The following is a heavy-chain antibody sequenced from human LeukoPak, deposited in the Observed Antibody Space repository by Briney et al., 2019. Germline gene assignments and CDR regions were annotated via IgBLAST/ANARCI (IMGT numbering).Heavy chain of an antibody. Sequence: PSETLSLTCTVPGGSISSYYWSWIRQPPGKGLEWIGYIYYSGSTNYNPSLKSRVTISVDTSKNQFSLKLSSVTAADTAVYYCARSWTRKTLDYWGQGTLVTVSS. J-gene: IGHJ4*02. CDR1: GGSISSYY. D-gene: IGHD6-13*01. CDR3: ARSWTRKTLDY. CDR2: IYYSGST. V-gene: IGHV4-59*01.